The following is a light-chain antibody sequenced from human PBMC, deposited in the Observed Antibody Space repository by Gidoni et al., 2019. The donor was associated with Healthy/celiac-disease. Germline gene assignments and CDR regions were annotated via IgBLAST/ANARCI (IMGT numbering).Light chain of an antibody. CDR3: QQYDNLLYT. J-gene: IGKJ2*01. Sequence: DDQTTHSPSSLSASVGDRVTITCQASQDISNYLNWYQQKPGKAPKLLIYDASNLETGVPSRFSGSGSGTDFTFTISSLQPEDIATYYCQQYDNLLYTFGQGTKLEIK. CDR2: DAS. CDR1: QDISNY. V-gene: IGKV1-33*01.